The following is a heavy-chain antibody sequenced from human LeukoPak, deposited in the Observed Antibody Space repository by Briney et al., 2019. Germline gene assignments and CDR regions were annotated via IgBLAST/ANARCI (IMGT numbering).Heavy chain of an antibody. CDR1: GGSISSGGYY. CDR2: IYYSGST. V-gene: IGHV4-31*03. J-gene: IGHJ4*02. CDR3: ARGLVHDTSGYYSDY. D-gene: IGHD3-22*01. Sequence: SETLSLTCTVSGGSISSGGYYWSWIRQHPGKGLEWIGYIYYSGSTYYNPSLKSRVTISVDTSKNQFSLKLSSVTAADTAVYYCARGLVHDTSGYYSDYWGQGTLVTVSS.